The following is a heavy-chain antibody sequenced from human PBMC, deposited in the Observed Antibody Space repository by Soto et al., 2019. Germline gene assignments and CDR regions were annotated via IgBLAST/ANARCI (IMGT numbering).Heavy chain of an antibody. CDR1: GFTFSNAW. V-gene: IGHV3-15*01. J-gene: IGHJ6*03. CDR3: TTGGGPPQVLDNYYMDV. CDR2: IKSKTDGGTT. Sequence: GGSLRLSCAASGFTFSNAWMSWVRQAPGKGLEWVGRIKSKTDGGTTDYAAPVKGRFTISRDDSKNTLYLQMNSLKTEDTAVYYCTTGGGPPQVLDNYYMDVWGKGTTVTVSS. D-gene: IGHD3-3*01.